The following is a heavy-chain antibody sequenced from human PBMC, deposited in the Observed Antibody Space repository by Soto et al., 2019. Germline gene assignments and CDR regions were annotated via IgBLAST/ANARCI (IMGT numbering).Heavy chain of an antibody. V-gene: IGHV1-69*13. CDR3: ARVREMGTISDAFDI. CDR1: GGTFSSYA. CDR2: IIPIFGTA. Sequence: SVKVSCKASGGTFSSYAISWVRQAPGQGLEWMGGIIPIFGTANYAQKFQGRVTITADESTSTAYMELSSLRSEDTAVYYCARVREMGTISDAFDIWGQGTMVTVSS. J-gene: IGHJ3*02. D-gene: IGHD1-1*01.